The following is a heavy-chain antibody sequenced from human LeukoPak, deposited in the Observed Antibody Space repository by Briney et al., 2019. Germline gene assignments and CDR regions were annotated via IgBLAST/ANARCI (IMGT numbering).Heavy chain of an antibody. D-gene: IGHD3-10*01. CDR3: ARGGYYGSGNDFRFDP. CDR1: GGSISSSSYY. Sequence: SETLSLTCTVSGGSISSSSYYWGWIRQPPGKGLEWIGSIYYSGSTYYKPSLKSRVTISVGTSKNQFSLKLNSVTAADTAVYYCARGGYYGSGNDFRFDPWGQGTLVTVSS. J-gene: IGHJ5*02. CDR2: IYYSGST. V-gene: IGHV4-39*07.